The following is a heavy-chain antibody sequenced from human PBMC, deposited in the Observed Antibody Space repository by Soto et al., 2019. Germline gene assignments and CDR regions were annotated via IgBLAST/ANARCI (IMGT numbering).Heavy chain of an antibody. V-gene: IGHV1-46*01. CDR1: GYTFTSYY. CDR2: INPSGGST. J-gene: IGHJ6*02. Sequence: ASVKVSCTASGYTFTSYYLHWVRQTPGQGLEWMGRINPSGGSTTYAQKFQGRVTMTRDTSTSTVYMELSSLRSEDTAVYYCATDNTVTTEGLDVWGQGTTVTSP. D-gene: IGHD4-17*01. CDR3: ATDNTVTTEGLDV.